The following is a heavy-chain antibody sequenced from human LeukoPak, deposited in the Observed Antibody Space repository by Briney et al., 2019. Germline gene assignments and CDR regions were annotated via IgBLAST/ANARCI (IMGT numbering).Heavy chain of an antibody. J-gene: IGHJ4*02. CDR1: GFTFSSYA. CDR3: AKYSTYYDSSGHFDY. CDR2: ISGGGGTTST. V-gene: IGHV3-23*01. Sequence: GGSLRLSCAASGFTFSSYAMSWVRQAPGKGLEWVSAISGGGGTTSTYYADSVKGRFTISRDNPKYTLFLQMNSLRAEDTAVYYCAKYSTYYDSSGHFDYWGQGTLVTVSS. D-gene: IGHD3-22*01.